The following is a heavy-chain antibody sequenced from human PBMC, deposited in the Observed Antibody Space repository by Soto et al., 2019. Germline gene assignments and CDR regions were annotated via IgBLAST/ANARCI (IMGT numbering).Heavy chain of an antibody. CDR1: GFTFSNYA. D-gene: IGHD6-19*01. Sequence: QVQLVESGGGVVQPGRSLRLSCAASGFTFSNYAMHWVRQAPGKGLEWVAVISYDGSNKYYADSVKGRFTISRDNSKNTLYLQMNSLRAEDTAVYYCARVGYIAVAGPYYYYYYAMDVW. V-gene: IGHV3-30-3*01. CDR2: ISYDGSNK. J-gene: IGHJ6*01. CDR3: ARVGYIAVAGPYYYYYYAMDV.